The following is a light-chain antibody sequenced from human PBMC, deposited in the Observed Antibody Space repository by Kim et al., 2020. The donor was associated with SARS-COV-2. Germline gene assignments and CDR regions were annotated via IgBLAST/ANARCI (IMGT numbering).Light chain of an antibody. CDR2: RND. V-gene: IGLV1-47*01. CDR3: AAWDDSLSGVV. CDR1: SSNLGSNY. J-gene: IGLJ2*01. Sequence: GQRVTISCSGSSSNLGSNYVYWYQQLPGTAPKLLIYRNDQRPSGVPDRFSGSKSGTSASLAISGLRSEDEADYSCAAWDDSLSGVVFGGGTQLTVL.